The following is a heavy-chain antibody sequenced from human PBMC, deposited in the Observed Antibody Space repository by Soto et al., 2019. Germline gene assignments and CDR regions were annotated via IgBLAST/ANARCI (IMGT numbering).Heavy chain of an antibody. CDR3: ARVRNCISTSYYPYFDY. V-gene: IGHV4-59*01. J-gene: IGHJ4*02. D-gene: IGHD2-2*01. Sequence: SETLSLTCTVSGGSISSYYWSWIRQPPGKGLEWIGYIYYSGSTNYNPSLKSRVTISVDTSKNQFSLKLSSVTAADTAVYYCARVRNCISTSYYPYFDYWGQGTLVTVSS. CDR1: GGSISSYY. CDR2: IYYSGST.